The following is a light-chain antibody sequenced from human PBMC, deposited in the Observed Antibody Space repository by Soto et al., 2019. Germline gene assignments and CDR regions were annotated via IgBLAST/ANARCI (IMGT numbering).Light chain of an antibody. CDR3: SSYTSSSTAV. CDR2: EVS. Sequence: QSVLTQPASVSGCPGQSIAISCTGTSSDVGGYNYVSWYQQHPGKAPKLMIYEVSNRPSGVSNRFSGSKSGNTASLTISGLQAEDEADYYCSSYTSSSTAVFGTGTKVTVL. J-gene: IGLJ1*01. CDR1: SSDVGGYNY. V-gene: IGLV2-14*01.